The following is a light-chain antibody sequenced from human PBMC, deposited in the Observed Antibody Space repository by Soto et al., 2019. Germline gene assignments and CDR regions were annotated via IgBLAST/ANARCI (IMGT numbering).Light chain of an antibody. J-gene: IGLJ1*01. V-gene: IGLV2-11*01. CDR2: AVS. Sequence: QSVLTQPRSVSGSPGQSVTISCTGTSSPVGGYHYVSWYQQFPGKAPKLMIYAVSQRPSGVPDRFSGSESGNTASLTISGLQADDEADYYCCSYAGRCTYVFGSGTKVTVL. CDR3: CSYAGRCTYV. CDR1: SSPVGGYHY.